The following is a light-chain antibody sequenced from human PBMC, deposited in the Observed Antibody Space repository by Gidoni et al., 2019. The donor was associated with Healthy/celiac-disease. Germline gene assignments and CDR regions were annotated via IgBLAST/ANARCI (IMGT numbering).Light chain of an antibody. CDR2: EVS. CDR3: SSYTSSTYVV. CDR1: SSDVGGYNY. V-gene: IGLV2-14*01. Sequence: QSALTQPASVSVSPGQSITISCTGTSSDVGGYNYVSWYQQHPGKAPKLMIYEVSNRPSGVSNRFSGSKSSNTASLTISGLQAEDEADYYCSSYTSSTYVVFGGGTKLTVL. J-gene: IGLJ2*01.